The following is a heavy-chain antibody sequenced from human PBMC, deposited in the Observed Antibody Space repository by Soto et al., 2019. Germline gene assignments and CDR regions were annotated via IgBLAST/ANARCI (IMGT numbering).Heavy chain of an antibody. Sequence: GALRLSCAASGFTFSDYYMSWIRQAPGKGLEWVSYISSSGSTIYYADSVKGRFTISRDNAKNSLYLQMNSLRAEDTAVYYCARHGSSGYSYYIDYWGQGTLVTVSS. CDR1: GFTFSDYY. J-gene: IGHJ4*02. CDR3: ARHGSSGYSYYIDY. V-gene: IGHV3-11*01. CDR2: ISSSGSTI. D-gene: IGHD3-22*01.